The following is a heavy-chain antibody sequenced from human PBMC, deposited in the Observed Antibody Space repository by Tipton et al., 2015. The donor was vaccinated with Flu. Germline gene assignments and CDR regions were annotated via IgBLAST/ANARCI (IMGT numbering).Heavy chain of an antibody. D-gene: IGHD6-19*01. CDR3: AREGMTVAGIVDY. J-gene: IGHJ4*02. CDR2: IYYSGST. Sequence: TLSLTCTVSGGSISSYYWSWIRQPPGKGLEWIGYIYYSGSTNYNPSLKSRVTISVDTSKNQFSLKLSSVTAADTAVYYCAREGMTVAGIVDYWGQGTLVTVSS. CDR1: GGSISSYY. V-gene: IGHV4-59*12.